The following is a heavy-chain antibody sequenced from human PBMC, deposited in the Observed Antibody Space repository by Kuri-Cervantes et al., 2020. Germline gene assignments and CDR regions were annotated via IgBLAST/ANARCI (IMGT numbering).Heavy chain of an antibody. CDR2: ISWNSGNL. CDR1: GFTFDDYA. Sequence: SLKISCAASGFTFDDYAMHWVRQAPGKGLEWVSGISWNSGNLGYADSVKGRFTISRDNSKNTLYLQMNSLRAEDTALYYCARVDGYSFGYFDYWGQGTLVTVSS. J-gene: IGHJ4*02. V-gene: IGHV3-9*01. D-gene: IGHD5-18*01. CDR3: ARVDGYSFGYFDY.